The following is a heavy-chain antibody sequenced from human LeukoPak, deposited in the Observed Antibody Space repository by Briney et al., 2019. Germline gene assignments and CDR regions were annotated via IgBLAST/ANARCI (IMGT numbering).Heavy chain of an antibody. V-gene: IGHV4-34*01. D-gene: IGHD6-19*01. CDR2: INHSGST. Sequence: PSETLSLTCAVYGGSFSGYYWSWIRQPPGKGLEWIGEINHSGSTNYNPSLKSRVTISVDTSKNQFSLKLSSVTAADTAVYYCARPRYSSGWYTNWFDPWGQGTLVTVSS. CDR1: GGSFSGYY. CDR3: ARPRYSSGWYTNWFDP. J-gene: IGHJ5*02.